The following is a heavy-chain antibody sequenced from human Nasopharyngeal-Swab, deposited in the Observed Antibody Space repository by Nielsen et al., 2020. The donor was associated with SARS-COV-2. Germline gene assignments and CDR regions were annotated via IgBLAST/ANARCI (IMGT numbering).Heavy chain of an antibody. CDR3: ARDRCSSTSCYYYYYMDV. Sequence: GESLKISCAASGFTFSSYGMHWVRQAPGKGLEWVAVIWNDGSNKYYADSVKGRFTISRDNSKNTLYLQMNSLRAEDTAVYYCARDRCSSTSCYYYYYMDVWGKGTTVTVSS. D-gene: IGHD2-2*01. CDR2: IWNDGSNK. J-gene: IGHJ6*03. CDR1: GFTFSSYG. V-gene: IGHV3-33*01.